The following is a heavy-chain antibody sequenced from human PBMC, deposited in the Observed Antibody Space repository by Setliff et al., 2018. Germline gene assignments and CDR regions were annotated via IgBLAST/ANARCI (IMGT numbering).Heavy chain of an antibody. Sequence: SGPTLVNPTQTLTLTCTVSGFSLSTSGVGVGWIRQPPGKALEWLAMIFWDDEKLYRPSLKSRLTITRDSLKRQVVLTMTNVDPVDTATYYCVHRPGYCFTTTCWNFDYWGQGALVTVSS. D-gene: IGHD2-2*01. J-gene: IGHJ4*02. CDR1: GFSLSTSGVG. CDR2: IFWDDEK. V-gene: IGHV2-5*02. CDR3: VHRPGYCFTTTCWNFDY.